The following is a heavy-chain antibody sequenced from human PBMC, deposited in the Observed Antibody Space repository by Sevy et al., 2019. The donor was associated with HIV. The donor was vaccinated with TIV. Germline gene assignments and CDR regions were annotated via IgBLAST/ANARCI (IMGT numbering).Heavy chain of an antibody. CDR3: AKDRVWELGDAFDI. D-gene: IGHD6-13*01. J-gene: IGHJ3*02. CDR2: LGGSGGST. V-gene: IGHV3-23*01. Sequence: GSLRLSCAASGFTFSSYAMNWVRQAPGKGLEWVSGLGGSGGSTNYEDSVKGRFTISRDNSKNTLYLQMSSLRAEDTAVYYCAKDRVWELGDAFDIWGQGTMVTVSS. CDR1: GFTFSSYA.